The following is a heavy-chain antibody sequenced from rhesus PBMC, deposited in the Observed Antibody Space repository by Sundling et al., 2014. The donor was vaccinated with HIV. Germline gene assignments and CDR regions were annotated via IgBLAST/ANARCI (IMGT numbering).Heavy chain of an antibody. V-gene: IGHV2-174*02. CDR3: ARRTLYFDY. J-gene: IGHJ4*01. Sequence: QVTLKESGPALVKPTQTLTLTCTFSGFSLSTSGRGVGWIRQPPGKTLEWLAHIYWDDDKRYTTSLKTRLTISKDTSENQVVLEMTNVDPTDTATYFCARRTLYFDYWGQGVLVTVSS. CDR1: GFSLSTSGRG. CDR2: IYWDDDK.